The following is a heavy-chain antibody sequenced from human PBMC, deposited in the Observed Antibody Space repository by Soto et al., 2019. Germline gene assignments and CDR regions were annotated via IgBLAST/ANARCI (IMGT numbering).Heavy chain of an antibody. Sequence: WLLQRDPCAAVGFTFSSHGVRCISQTTGKGLEWVTYIGYDGSNKNYADSVRGRFTISRDNSKNTLYLEMDSLRAEDTAVYYCLRWSSDYRDASRRFDFLRHGTPVIV. CDR1: GFTFSSHG. CDR2: IGYDGSNK. J-gene: IGHJ4*01. D-gene: IGHD2-8*01. V-gene: IGHV3-33*01. CDR3: LRWSSDYRDASRRFDF.